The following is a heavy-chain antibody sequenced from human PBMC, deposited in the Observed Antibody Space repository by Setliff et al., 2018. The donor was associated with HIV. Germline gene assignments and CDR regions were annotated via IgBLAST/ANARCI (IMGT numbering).Heavy chain of an antibody. CDR1: GGSMNENH. CDR2: IHTSGST. Sequence: SETLSLTCTVSGGSMNENHWRWLRQSPGKGLEWIAYIHTSGSTYFNPSFISRVTVSIDSSKNQFSLKLMSLTAADTAVYYCARTGYAFDIWGRGTMVTVSS. V-gene: IGHV4-4*08. J-gene: IGHJ3*02. CDR3: ARTGYAFDI.